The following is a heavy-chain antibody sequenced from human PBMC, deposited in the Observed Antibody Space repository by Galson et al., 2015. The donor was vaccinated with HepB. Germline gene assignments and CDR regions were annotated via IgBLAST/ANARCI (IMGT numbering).Heavy chain of an antibody. V-gene: IGHV4-4*07. CDR3: ARVLRASDRGFDWLLGGAFDI. J-gene: IGHJ3*02. CDR2: IYTSGST. Sequence: SETLSLTCTVSGGSISSYYWSWIRQPAGKGLEWIGRIYTSGSTNYNPSLKSRVTMSVDTSKNQFSLKLSSVTAADTAVYYCARVLRASDRGFDWLLGGAFDIWGQGTMVTVSS. D-gene: IGHD3-9*01. CDR1: GGSISSYY.